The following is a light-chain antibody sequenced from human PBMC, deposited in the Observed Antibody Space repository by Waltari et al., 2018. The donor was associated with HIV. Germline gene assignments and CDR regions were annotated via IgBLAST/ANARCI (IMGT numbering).Light chain of an antibody. Sequence: QLVLTQSPSASASLRASVKLTCTLSSGHSNYAIAWHQHQPEKGPRYLMKLNSDGSHIKGDGVPDRFSGSKSGNTASLTISGLQAEDEADYYCCSYAGNYPVLFGGGTKLTVL. CDR2: LNSDGSH. J-gene: IGLJ3*02. V-gene: IGLV4-69*01. CDR3: CSYAGNYPVL. CDR1: SGHSNYA.